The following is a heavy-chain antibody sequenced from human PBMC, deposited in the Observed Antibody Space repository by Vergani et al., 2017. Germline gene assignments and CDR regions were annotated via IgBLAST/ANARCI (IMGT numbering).Heavy chain of an antibody. CDR3: AGLRPANY. CDR2: IIPIMGTA. J-gene: IGHJ4*02. V-gene: IGHV1-69*01. Sequence: QVQLVQSGAEVKKPGSSVKVSCKASGGTFSSYTISWVRQAPGQGLEWMGGIIPIMGTAKYAQKFQGRVTISADESTSTAYMELNSLRSEDTAVYYCAGLRPANYWGQGSLVTVSS. D-gene: IGHD2-2*01. CDR1: GGTFSSYT.